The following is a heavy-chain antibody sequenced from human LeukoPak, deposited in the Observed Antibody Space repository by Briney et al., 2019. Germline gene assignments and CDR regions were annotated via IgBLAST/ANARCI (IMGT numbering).Heavy chain of an antibody. CDR1: GGSFSNGNYY. J-gene: IGHJ4*02. D-gene: IGHD3-10*01. Sequence: SETLSLTCTVSGGSFSNGNYYWSWLRQPPGKALEWIGYIYYTGSTYYNPSLEGRVTISVDTSKNHFSVKLSSVTAADTAVYYCARSQNYYGSGDYWSQGTLVTVSS. CDR3: ARSQNYYGSGDY. CDR2: IYYTGST. V-gene: IGHV4-61*03.